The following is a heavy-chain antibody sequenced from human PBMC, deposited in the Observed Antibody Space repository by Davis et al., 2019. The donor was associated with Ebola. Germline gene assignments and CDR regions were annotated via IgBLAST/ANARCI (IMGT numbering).Heavy chain of an antibody. CDR3: ARAPVLRFLEWTDV. CDR2: INPNSGGT. J-gene: IGHJ6*02. CDR1: GV. V-gene: IGHV1-2*02. Sequence: ASVKVSCKASGVISWVRQAPGQGLEWMGWINPNSGGTNYAQKFQGRVTMTRDTSISTAYMELSRLRSDDTAVYYCARAPVLRFLEWTDVWGQGTTVTVSS. D-gene: IGHD3-3*01.